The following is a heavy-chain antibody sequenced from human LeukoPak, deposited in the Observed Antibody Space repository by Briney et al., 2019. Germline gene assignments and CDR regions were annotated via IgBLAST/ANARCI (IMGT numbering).Heavy chain of an antibody. CDR1: GGSISSYY. Sequence: PSETLSLTCTVSGGSISSYYWSWIRQPAGKGLEWIGRIYTSGSTNYNPSLKSRVTMSADTSKNQFSLKLSSVTAADTAVYYCARASDYDFWSGYVFDYWGQGTLVTVSS. V-gene: IGHV4-4*07. J-gene: IGHJ4*02. D-gene: IGHD3-3*01. CDR3: ARASDYDFWSGYVFDY. CDR2: IYTSGST.